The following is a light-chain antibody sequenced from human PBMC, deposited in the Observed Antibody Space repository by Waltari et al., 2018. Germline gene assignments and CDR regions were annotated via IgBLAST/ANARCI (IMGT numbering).Light chain of an antibody. CDR3: QAWDSSFDV. Sequence: SYELTQPPSVSVSPGQTASITCSGDKLGDKYACWYQQKPGQAPGLVIYQDSNPPAGITERFSSSNSGNTATLTLSGTQAMDEADYYCQAWDSSFDVFGTGTKVTVL. V-gene: IGLV3-1*01. CDR1: KLGDKY. J-gene: IGLJ1*01. CDR2: QDS.